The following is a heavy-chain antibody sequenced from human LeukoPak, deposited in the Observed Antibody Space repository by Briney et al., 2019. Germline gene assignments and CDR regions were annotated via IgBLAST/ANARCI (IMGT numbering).Heavy chain of an antibody. CDR3: ARDMAVAGIDY. CDR2: IYRDGST. CDR1: GFTVSSDY. Sequence: GGSLRLSCAASGFTVSSDYMSWVRQAPGKGLEWVSVIYRDGSTSYADSMKGRFTISRDNSKNTPYLQMNTLRAEDTAVYYCARDMAVAGIDYWGQGTLVTVSS. V-gene: IGHV3-53*01. J-gene: IGHJ4*02. D-gene: IGHD6-19*01.